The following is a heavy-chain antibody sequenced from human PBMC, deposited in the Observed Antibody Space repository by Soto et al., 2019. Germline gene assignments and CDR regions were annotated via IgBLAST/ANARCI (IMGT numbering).Heavy chain of an antibody. Sequence: ASVKVSCKASGYTFTSYYMHWVRQAPGQGLEWMGIINPSGGSTSYAQKFQGRVTMTRDTSTSTVYMELSSLRSEDTAVYYCARDVTDYYDSSGWNYYYGMDVWGQGTTVTAP. CDR1: GYTFTSYY. CDR2: INPSGGST. D-gene: IGHD3-22*01. V-gene: IGHV1-46*01. CDR3: ARDVTDYYDSSGWNYYYGMDV. J-gene: IGHJ6*02.